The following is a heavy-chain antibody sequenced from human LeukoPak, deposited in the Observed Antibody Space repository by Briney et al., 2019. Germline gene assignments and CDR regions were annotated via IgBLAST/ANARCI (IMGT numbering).Heavy chain of an antibody. CDR2: MNPNTGDT. Sequence: ASVKVSCKASGYTFTSYDINWVRQATGQGLEWMGWMNPNTGDTGSVQKFQGRVTMTWNTSIGTAYMELSSLTSEDTAVYYCARASLVDYPTLDFWGQGTLVTVSS. CDR3: ARASLVDYPTLDF. D-gene: IGHD4-11*01. J-gene: IGHJ4*02. CDR1: GYTFTSYD. V-gene: IGHV1-8*02.